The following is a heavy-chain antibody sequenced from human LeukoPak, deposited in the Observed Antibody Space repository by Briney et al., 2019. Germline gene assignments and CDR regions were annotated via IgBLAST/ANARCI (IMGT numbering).Heavy chain of an antibody. CDR2: IKQDETEK. V-gene: IGHV3-7*01. Sequence: GGSLRLSCAASGFTFSRYWMSWGREAPGEGLEWGANIKQDETEKYYAHSVKGRFTISRDNAKNSLYLQMDNLGAEDTAVYYCARLSDSIACFGFDIWGQGTTVTVSS. D-gene: IGHD3-22*01. CDR3: ARLSDSIACFGFDI. J-gene: IGHJ3*02. CDR1: GFTFSRYW.